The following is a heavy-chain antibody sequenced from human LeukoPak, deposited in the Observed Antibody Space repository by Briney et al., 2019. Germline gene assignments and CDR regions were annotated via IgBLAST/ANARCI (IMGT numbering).Heavy chain of an antibody. V-gene: IGHV4-59*01. CDR3: ARARDDYINNWFDP. CDR2: VLYSGNT. Sequence: SETLSLTCAVYGESLSKYYWTWIRQSPGKGLEWIGYVLYSGNTNYNPSLKSRVTISVDASKSQLSLKLSSVTAADTAVYYCARARDDYINNWFDPWGQGTLVTVSS. J-gene: IGHJ5*02. CDR1: GESLSKYY. D-gene: IGHD5-24*01.